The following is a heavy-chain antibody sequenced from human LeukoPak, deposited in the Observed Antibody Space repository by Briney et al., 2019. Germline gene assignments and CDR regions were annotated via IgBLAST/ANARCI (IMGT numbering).Heavy chain of an antibody. Sequence: ASVKVSCKASGYTFTSYDINWVRQATGQGLEWMGWMNPNSGNTGYAQKFQGRVTMTRNTSISTAYMELSSLRSEDTAVYYCARGLDRDPLGWYCMDVWRKGTTVTVS. CDR1: GYTFTSYD. V-gene: IGHV1-8*01. J-gene: IGHJ6*03. D-gene: IGHD3-3*01. CDR3: ARGLDRDPLGWYCMDV. CDR2: MNPNSGNT.